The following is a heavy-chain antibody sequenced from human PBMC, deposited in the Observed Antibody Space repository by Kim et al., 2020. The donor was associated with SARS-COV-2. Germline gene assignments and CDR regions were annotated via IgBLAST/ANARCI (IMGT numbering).Heavy chain of an antibody. Sequence: YNPSLKSRVTISVDTSKNQFSLKLSSVTAADTAVYYCAREGHGDYALRLFWGQGTLVTVSS. D-gene: IGHD4-17*01. V-gene: IGHV4-39*07. CDR3: AREGHGDYALRLF. J-gene: IGHJ4*02.